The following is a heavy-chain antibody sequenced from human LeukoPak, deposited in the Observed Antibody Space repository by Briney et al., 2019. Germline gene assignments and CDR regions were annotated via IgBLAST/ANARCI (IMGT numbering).Heavy chain of an antibody. CDR3: ARAAAFLEWFGPNPSYNFDY. D-gene: IGHD3-3*02. J-gene: IGHJ4*02. V-gene: IGHV1-2*02. CDR2: INPNSGGT. CDR1: GYTFTGYY. Sequence: AASVKVSCKASGYTFTGYYMHWVRQAPGQGLEWMGWINPNSGGTNYAQKFQGRVTMTRDTSISTAYMELSRLRSDDTAVYYCARAAAFLEWFGPNPSYNFDYWGQGTLVTVSS.